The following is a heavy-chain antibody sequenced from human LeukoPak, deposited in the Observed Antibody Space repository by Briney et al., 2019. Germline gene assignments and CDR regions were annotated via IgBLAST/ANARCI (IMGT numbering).Heavy chain of an antibody. Sequence: GESLKISCKGSGCGFTSYWIGWVRRMPGKGVEWMGIIYPGDSDTRYSPSFQGHVTVSADKSISTAYLQWSSLKASDTAMYYCARLTTTVVTLLDYWGQGTLVAVSS. CDR3: ARLTTTVVTLLDY. CDR1: GCGFTSYW. J-gene: IGHJ4*02. D-gene: IGHD4-23*01. CDR2: IYPGDSDT. V-gene: IGHV5-51*01.